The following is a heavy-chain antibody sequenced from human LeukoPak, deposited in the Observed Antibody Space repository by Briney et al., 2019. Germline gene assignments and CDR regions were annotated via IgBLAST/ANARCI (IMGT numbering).Heavy chain of an antibody. CDR2: ISSSSSYI. CDR3: AREAGTYYYYMDV. J-gene: IGHJ6*03. V-gene: IGHV3-21*01. CDR1: GFTFSSYS. D-gene: IGHD1-7*01. Sequence: GGSLRLSCAASGFTFSSYSMNWVRQAPGKGLEWVSSISSSSSYIYYADSVKGQFTISRDNAKNSLYLQMNSLRAEDTAVYYCAREAGTYYYYMDVWGKGTTVTVSS.